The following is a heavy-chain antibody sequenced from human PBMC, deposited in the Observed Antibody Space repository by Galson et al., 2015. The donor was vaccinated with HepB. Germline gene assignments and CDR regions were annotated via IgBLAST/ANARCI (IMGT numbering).Heavy chain of an antibody. CDR1: GFSVSDNY. D-gene: IGHD1-1*01. V-gene: IGHV3-66*04. Sequence: SLRLSCAVSGFSVSDNYMNWVRQAPGKGPQWVSIIYSGGNRFYADSVKGRFTISRDNSKNTLYLQMDSLRAEDTAVYYCARQSPQRGDALDIWGQGTRVTVSS. CDR3: ARQSPQRGDALDI. CDR2: IYSGGNR. J-gene: IGHJ3*02.